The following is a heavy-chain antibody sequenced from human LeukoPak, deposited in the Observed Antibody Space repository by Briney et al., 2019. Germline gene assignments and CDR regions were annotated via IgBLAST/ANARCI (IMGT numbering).Heavy chain of an antibody. CDR1: GYTFTGYY. J-gene: IGHJ4*02. Sequence: ASVKVSCKASGYTFTGYYMHWVRQAPGQGLEWMGWINPNSGGTNYAQKFQGRVTMTRDTSISTAYMELSRLRSDDTAVYYCARVLGGCSGGSCYHWDPFDYWGQGTLVTVSS. CDR3: ARVLGGCSGGSCYHWDPFDY. CDR2: INPNSGGT. D-gene: IGHD2-15*01. V-gene: IGHV1-2*02.